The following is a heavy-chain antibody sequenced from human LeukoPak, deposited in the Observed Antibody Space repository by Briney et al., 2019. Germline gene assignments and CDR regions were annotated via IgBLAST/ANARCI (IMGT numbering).Heavy chain of an antibody. CDR1: GYIFTTYY. Sequence: ASVNVSCKASGYIFTTYYISWVRQAPGQGLEWMAIINPSGGSTSYAQKFQGRVTMTRDTSTSTVYTELSGLRSEDTAVYYCARGYTWESGSFFIDHWGQGTLVTVSS. V-gene: IGHV1-46*01. J-gene: IGHJ4*02. D-gene: IGHD1-26*01. CDR2: INPSGGST. CDR3: ARGYTWESGSFFIDH.